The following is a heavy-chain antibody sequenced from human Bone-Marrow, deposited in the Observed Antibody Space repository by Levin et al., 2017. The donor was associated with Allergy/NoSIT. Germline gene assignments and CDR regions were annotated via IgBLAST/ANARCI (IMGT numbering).Heavy chain of an antibody. V-gene: IGHV4-39*02. D-gene: IGHD4-17*01. CDR2: IYYRGNT. CDR3: SRERAGTTVTH. CDR1: GDSIHNRDYY. Sequence: SPTLSLPCTVSGDSIHNRDYYWGWIRQPPGKGLEWIGSIYYRGNTYYNPSLKSRVTISLDTSKNQFSLSLSSVTAADTAVYYCSRERAGTTVTHWGQGTLVTVSS. J-gene: IGHJ4*02.